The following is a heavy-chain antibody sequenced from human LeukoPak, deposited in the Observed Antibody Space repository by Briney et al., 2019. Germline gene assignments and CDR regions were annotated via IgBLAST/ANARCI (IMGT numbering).Heavy chain of an antibody. V-gene: IGHV5-10-1*01. D-gene: IGHD3-22*01. CDR3: ARVPKSNYDSSGYSDY. CDR1: GYSFTSYW. Sequence: GESLKISWQGSGYSFTSYWIRWVREMPGKGLEWMGRIDPSDSYTNYSPSFQGHVSISADKSNSTAYLQWSSLKASDTAMYYCARVPKSNYDSSGYSDYWAKGPLVTVSS. CDR2: IDPSDSYT. J-gene: IGHJ4*01.